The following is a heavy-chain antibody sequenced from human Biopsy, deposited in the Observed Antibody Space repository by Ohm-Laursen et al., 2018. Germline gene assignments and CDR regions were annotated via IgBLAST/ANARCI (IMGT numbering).Heavy chain of an antibody. J-gene: IGHJ5*02. CDR1: RDSISNYY. D-gene: IGHD3-22*01. CDR3: ARGDYFDSNGYFWFDP. Sequence: SDTLSLTCTVSRDSISNYYWTWIRQSPGKGLEWIGYIYYTGSTNYNPSVKSRVTISVDTSKNQFSLKLNSVTAADTAVYFCARGDYFDSNGYFWFDPWGQGTLVTVSS. CDR2: IYYTGST. V-gene: IGHV4-59*07.